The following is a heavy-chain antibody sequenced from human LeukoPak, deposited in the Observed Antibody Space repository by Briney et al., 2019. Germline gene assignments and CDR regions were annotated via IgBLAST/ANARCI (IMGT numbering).Heavy chain of an antibody. V-gene: IGHV4-59*08. CDR1: GGSISSYY. Sequence: SETLSLTCTVSGGSISSYYWSWLRQPPGKGLEWIGYMYYSGSTNYNPSLKSRVTISVDTSKNQFSLKLSSVTAADTAVYYCARRVTSNWFDPWGQGTLVTVSS. CDR2: MYYSGST. D-gene: IGHD2-21*02. J-gene: IGHJ5*02. CDR3: ARRVTSNWFDP.